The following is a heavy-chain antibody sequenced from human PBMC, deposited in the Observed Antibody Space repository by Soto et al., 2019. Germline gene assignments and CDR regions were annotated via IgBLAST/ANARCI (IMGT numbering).Heavy chain of an antibody. D-gene: IGHD4-4*01. CDR1: GNSISGTSSF. J-gene: IGHJ4*02. CDR2: VYYTGST. V-gene: IGHV4-39*01. Sequence: QLQLRESGPGLVKPSETLSLTCTVSGNSISGTSSFWAWIRQPPGKNLEWIGSVYYTGSTYYNSSLKRRVSISIDTSKNQFSLSLNSVTAADTAVYSCTRRVRSTGLLDYWGQGALVTVSS. CDR3: TRRVRSTGLLDY.